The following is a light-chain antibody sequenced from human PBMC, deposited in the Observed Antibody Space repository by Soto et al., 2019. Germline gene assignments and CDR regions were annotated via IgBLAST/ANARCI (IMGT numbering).Light chain of an antibody. CDR1: ISDVGGYNY. CDR3: CSYAGRYGVL. CDR2: DVT. Sequence: QSALTQPRSVSGSPGQSVTISCTGTISDVGGYNYVSWYQQYPGKAPKLMIYDVTERPSGVPDRFSGSKSGNTASLTISGLQAEDEADYYCCSYAGRYGVLFGGGTQLTVL. V-gene: IGLV2-11*01. J-gene: IGLJ2*01.